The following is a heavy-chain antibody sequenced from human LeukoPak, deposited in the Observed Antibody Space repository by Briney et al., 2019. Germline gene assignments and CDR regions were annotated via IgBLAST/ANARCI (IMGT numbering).Heavy chain of an antibody. CDR1: GFTFSRYA. J-gene: IGHJ4*02. V-gene: IGHV3-30-3*01. CDR3: SRALHPSSGYDVCGY. CDR2: ISYDGSNK. D-gene: IGHD3-22*01. Sequence: PGGSLRLSCAASGFTFSRYAMHWVRQAPGKGLEWVAVISYDGSNKYYADSVKGRFTISRDNTKNTLYLQMNSLRAEETAVYYSSRALHPSSGYDVCGYWGQGTLVTVSS.